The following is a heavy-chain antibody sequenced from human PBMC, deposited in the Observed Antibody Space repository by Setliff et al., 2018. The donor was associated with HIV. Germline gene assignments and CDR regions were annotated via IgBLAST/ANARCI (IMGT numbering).Heavy chain of an antibody. J-gene: IGHJ3*02. D-gene: IGHD3-9*01. Sequence: SETLSLTCTVSGGSISSGSYFWSWIRQPVGKGLEWIGHIYTSGSTNYNPSLKSRVTTSVDTSKNHFSLRLSSVTAADTAVYYCARRERYYDILTGRVSDGFDIWGQGTMVTVSS. CDR2: IYTSGST. CDR3: ARRERYYDILTGRVSDGFDI. CDR1: GGSISSGSYF. V-gene: IGHV4-61*09.